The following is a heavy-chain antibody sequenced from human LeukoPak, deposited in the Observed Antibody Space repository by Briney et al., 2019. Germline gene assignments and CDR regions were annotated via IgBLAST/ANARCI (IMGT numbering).Heavy chain of an antibody. CDR3: AKGHDYGDPPLYWYFDL. D-gene: IGHD4-17*01. Sequence: PGGSLRLSCAASGFTFSSYAMSWVRQAPGKGLEWVSAISGSGGSTYYADSVKGRFTISRDNSKNTLYLQMNSLRAEDTAVYYCAKGHDYGDPPLYWYFDLWGRGTLVTVSS. J-gene: IGHJ2*01. CDR2: ISGSGGST. V-gene: IGHV3-23*01. CDR1: GFTFSSYA.